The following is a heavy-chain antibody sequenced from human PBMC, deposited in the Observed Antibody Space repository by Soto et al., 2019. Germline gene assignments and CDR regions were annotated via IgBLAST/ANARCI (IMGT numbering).Heavy chain of an antibody. D-gene: IGHD2-15*01. CDR1: GYTFTGYY. Sequence: ASVKLSCKASGYTFTGYYMHWVRQAPGQGLEWMGWINPNSGGTNYAQKFQGWVTMTRDTSISTAYMELSRLRSDDTAVYYCARSQSSYCSGGSCYQYGMDVWGQGTTVTVSS. V-gene: IGHV1-2*04. J-gene: IGHJ6*02. CDR2: INPNSGGT. CDR3: ARSQSSYCSGGSCYQYGMDV.